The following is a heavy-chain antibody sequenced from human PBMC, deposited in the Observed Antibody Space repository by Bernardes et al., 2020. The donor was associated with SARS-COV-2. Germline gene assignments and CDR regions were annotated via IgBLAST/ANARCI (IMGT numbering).Heavy chain of an antibody. CDR3: ARVGLEQRVYYYYSMDV. V-gene: IGHV3-48*01. CDR1: GSMRYG. CDR2: VSSTSNGK. Sequence: GGPLRLSCAAGGSMRYGMNWVRHAPSPGLEWVAYVSSTSNGKYYAEFVQDRFTISRDDAKNSLYLQMDSLRAEDTAVYYCARVGLEQRVYYYYSMDVWGQGTTVIVSS. D-gene: IGHD1-1*01. J-gene: IGHJ6*02.